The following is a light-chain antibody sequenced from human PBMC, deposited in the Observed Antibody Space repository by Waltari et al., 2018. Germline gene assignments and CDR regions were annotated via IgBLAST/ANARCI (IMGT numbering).Light chain of an antibody. Sequence: SSELTQDPAVSVALGQTVRITCQGDSLRSYYASWYQQKPGQAPVRVIYGENNRTAGIPDRFSGSSSGNTASLTITGAQAEDEADYYCNSRDSSGNHLVFGGGTKLTVL. CDR1: SLRSYY. J-gene: IGLJ3*02. CDR2: GEN. V-gene: IGLV3-19*01. CDR3: NSRDSSGNHLV.